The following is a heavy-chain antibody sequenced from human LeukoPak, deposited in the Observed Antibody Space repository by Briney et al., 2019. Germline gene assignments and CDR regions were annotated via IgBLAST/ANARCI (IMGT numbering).Heavy chain of an antibody. Sequence: GGSLRLSCAASGFTFSSYGMHWVRQAPGKGLEWVAVICYDGSNKYYADSVKGRFTISRDNSKNTLYLQMNSLRAEDTAVYYCAKDSCSSTSCYRLSGAFDIWGQGTMVTVSS. D-gene: IGHD2-2*01. CDR3: AKDSCSSTSCYRLSGAFDI. J-gene: IGHJ3*02. V-gene: IGHV3-33*06. CDR1: GFTFSSYG. CDR2: ICYDGSNK.